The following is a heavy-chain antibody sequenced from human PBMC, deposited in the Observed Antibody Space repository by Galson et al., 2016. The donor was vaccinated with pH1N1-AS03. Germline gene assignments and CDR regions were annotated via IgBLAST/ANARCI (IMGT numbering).Heavy chain of an antibody. V-gene: IGHV3-74*01. CDR2: INEDGSTT. D-gene: IGHD4-23*01. Sequence: SLRLSCAASGFTFSDYYMSWIRQAPGKGLVWVSHINEDGSTTRYADSVKGRFTISRDNSESTLYLQMNSLGDDDTAVYYCARDVGGPDDYWGQGTLVTVSS. J-gene: IGHJ4*02. CDR1: GFTFSDYY. CDR3: ARDVGGPDDY.